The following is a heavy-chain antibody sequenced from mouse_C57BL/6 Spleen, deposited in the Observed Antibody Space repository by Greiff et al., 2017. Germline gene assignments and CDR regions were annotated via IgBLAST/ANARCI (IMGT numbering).Heavy chain of an antibody. Sequence: VQLKQSGAELVKPGASVKLSCTASGFNIKDSYMHWVKQRTEQGLEWIGRIDPEDGDTKYAPKFQGKATITADTSSNTAYLQLSSLTSEDTTVIYCGRAYYGYDGRSYDMDVWGAGTSVTVSS. V-gene: IGHV14-2*01. CDR1: GFNIKDSY. CDR2: IDPEDGDT. J-gene: IGHJ4*01. CDR3: GRAYYGYDGRSYDMDV. D-gene: IGHD2-9*01.